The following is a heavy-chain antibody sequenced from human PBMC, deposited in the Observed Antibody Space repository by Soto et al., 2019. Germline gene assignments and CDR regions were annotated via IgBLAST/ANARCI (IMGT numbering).Heavy chain of an antibody. V-gene: IGHV3-21*01. CDR2: ISSSSSYI. Sequence: GGSLRLSCAASGFTFSSYSMNWVRQAPGKGLEWVSSISSSSSYIYYADSVKGRFTISRDNAKNSLYLQMNSLRAEDTAVYYCARDRQTDYGMDVWGQGTTVTVSS. J-gene: IGHJ6*02. CDR3: ARDRQTDYGMDV. CDR1: GFTFSSYS.